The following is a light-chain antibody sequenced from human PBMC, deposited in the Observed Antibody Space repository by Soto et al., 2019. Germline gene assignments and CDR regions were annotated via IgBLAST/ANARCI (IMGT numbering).Light chain of an antibody. V-gene: IGKV3-20*01. CDR1: QSVRSTF. CDR2: GAS. J-gene: IGKJ2*01. Sequence: VLPQSPDTLSLSPGDRATLSCRASQSVRSTFSAWYQQTPGQAPRLLIYGASNRAAGIPERFSGSASGTEFTLNIRRLEPDDSAVYYCQQYHDSPMNTVGRGTELQIK. CDR3: QQYHDSPMNT.